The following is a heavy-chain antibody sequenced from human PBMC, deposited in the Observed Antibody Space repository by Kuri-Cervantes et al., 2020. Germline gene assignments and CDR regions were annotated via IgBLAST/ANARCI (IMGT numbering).Heavy chain of an antibody. Sequence: GGSLRLSCVASGFTFNTYSMHWVRQAPGKGLEWVAVIWYDGSNKHYADSVKGRFTISRDNSKNTLYLQMNSLRAEDTAVYYCARDGELLGKDAFDIWGQGTMVTVSS. D-gene: IGHD1-26*01. J-gene: IGHJ3*02. CDR3: ARDGELLGKDAFDI. CDR1: GFTFNTYS. V-gene: IGHV3-33*08. CDR2: IWYDGSNK.